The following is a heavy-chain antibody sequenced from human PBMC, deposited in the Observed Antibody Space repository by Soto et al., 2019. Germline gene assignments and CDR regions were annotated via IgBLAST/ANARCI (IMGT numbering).Heavy chain of an antibody. D-gene: IGHD5-18*01. CDR1: GFAFSDYY. CDR3: ARSWGYSSYLDF. Sequence: GGSLRLSCAASGFAFSDYYMTWIRQAPGQGLEWLSSISSRGTSISYADSVKGRFTISRDNIENSLFLHMNSLRAEDTAVYYCARSWGYSSYLDFWGQGTLVTSPQ. V-gene: IGHV3-11*01. CDR2: ISSRGTSI. J-gene: IGHJ4*02.